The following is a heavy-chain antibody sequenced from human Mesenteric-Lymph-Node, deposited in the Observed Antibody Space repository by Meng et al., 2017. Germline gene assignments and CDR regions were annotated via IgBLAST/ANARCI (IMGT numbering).Heavy chain of an antibody. Sequence: QWRLQESGPGLVKPSQTLSLTCTVSGGSISSGDYYWSWIRQPPGKGLEWIGEIPHRGSSAYNPSLKSRVSMSIDKSKNQFSLKLTSVTAADTAVYHCLRGSGGSVWGQGTLVTVSS. CDR2: IPHRGSS. V-gene: IGHV4-30-4*01. CDR3: LRGSGGSV. CDR1: GGSISSGDYY. J-gene: IGHJ1*01. D-gene: IGHD3-10*01.